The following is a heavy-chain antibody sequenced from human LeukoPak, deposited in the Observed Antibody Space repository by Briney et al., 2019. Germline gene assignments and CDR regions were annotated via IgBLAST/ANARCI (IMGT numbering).Heavy chain of an antibody. CDR3: ARRMRTSRAFDI. J-gene: IGHJ3*02. V-gene: IGHV1-8*03. CDR1: GYTFTSYD. Sequence: GASVKVSCKASGYTFTSYDINWVRQATGQGLEWMGWMNPNSGNTGYAQKFQGRVTITRNTSISTAYMELSSLRSEDTAVYYCARRMRTSRAFDIWGQGTMVTVSS. D-gene: IGHD1-1*01. CDR2: MNPNSGNT.